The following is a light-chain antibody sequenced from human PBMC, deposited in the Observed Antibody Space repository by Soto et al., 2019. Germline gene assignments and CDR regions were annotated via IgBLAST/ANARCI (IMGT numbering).Light chain of an antibody. V-gene: IGLV2-8*01. J-gene: IGLJ2*01. Sequence: SVLTQPPSASGSPGQSVTISCTGTSSDIGSYNFVSWYQQHPGKAPKVMLYEVRKRPSGVPDRFSGSKSGNTASLTVSGLQADDEADYYCTSYAGRNILVFGGGTKVTVL. CDR3: TSYAGRNILV. CDR2: EVR. CDR1: SSDIGSYNF.